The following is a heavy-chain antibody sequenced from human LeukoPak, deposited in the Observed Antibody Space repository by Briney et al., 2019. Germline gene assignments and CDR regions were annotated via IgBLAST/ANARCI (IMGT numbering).Heavy chain of an antibody. V-gene: IGHV4-30-2*01. CDR2: IYHSGST. J-gene: IGHJ6*02. CDR3: ARGPYCSGGSCYDSSGYYYYYGMDV. Sequence: SEALSLTCDVSGGSISSGGYSWSWIRQPPGKGLEWIGYIYHSGSTYYNPSLKSRVTISVDRSKNQFSLKLSSVTAADTAVYYCARGPYCSGGSCYDSSGYYYYYGMDVWGQGTTVTVSS. CDR1: GGSISSGGYS. D-gene: IGHD2-15*01.